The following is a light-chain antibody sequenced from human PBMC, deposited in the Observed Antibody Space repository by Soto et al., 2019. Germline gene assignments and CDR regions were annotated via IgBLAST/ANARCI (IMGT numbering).Light chain of an antibody. CDR1: GSNIGNNY. CDR3: GAWDSSLSGVV. J-gene: IGLJ2*01. V-gene: IGLV1-51*01. CDR2: DNN. Sequence: QSVLTQPPSVSAAPGQKVTISCSGSGSNIGNNYVSWYQQIPGTAPKLLIYDNNYRPSGIPDRFSGSKSGTSATLGITGLQTGDEADYYCGAWDSSLSGVVFGGGTKLTVL.